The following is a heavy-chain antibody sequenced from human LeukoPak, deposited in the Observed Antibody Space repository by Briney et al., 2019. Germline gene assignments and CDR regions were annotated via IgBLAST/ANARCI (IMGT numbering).Heavy chain of an antibody. V-gene: IGHV1-69*05. CDR1: GGTFSSYA. J-gene: IGHJ4*03. CDR2: IIPIFGTA. Sequence: SVKVFCKASGGTFSSYAISWVRQAPGQGLEWMGGIIPIFGTANYAQKFQGRVTITTDESTSTAYMELSSLRSEDTAVYYCARAGGGGYYDSSGYYPFDYWGQGTTVTVSS. D-gene: IGHD3-22*01. CDR3: ARAGGGGYYDSSGYYPFDY.